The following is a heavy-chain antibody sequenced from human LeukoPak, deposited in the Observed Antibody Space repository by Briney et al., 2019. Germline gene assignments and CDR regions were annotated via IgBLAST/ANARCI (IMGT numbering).Heavy chain of an antibody. V-gene: IGHV1-69*13. Sequence: ASVKVSCKASGGTFSSYAISWVRQAPGQGLEWMGGIIPIFGTANYAQKFQGRVTITADESTGTAYMELSSLRSEDTAVYYCARDGRYYYDSSGYYYSLDYWGQGTLVTVSS. CDR2: IIPIFGTA. D-gene: IGHD3-22*01. J-gene: IGHJ4*02. CDR3: ARDGRYYYDSSGYYYSLDY. CDR1: GGTFSSYA.